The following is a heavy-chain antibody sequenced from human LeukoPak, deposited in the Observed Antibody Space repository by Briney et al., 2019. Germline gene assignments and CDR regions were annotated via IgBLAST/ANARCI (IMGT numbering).Heavy chain of an antibody. D-gene: IGHD3-3*01. CDR3: ATVQVLRFLEWLSDFDY. CDR2: ISSSGSTI. CDR1: GFTFSSYE. J-gene: IGHJ4*02. Sequence: GGSLRLSCAASGFTFSSYEMNWVRQAPGKGLEWVSYISSSGSTIYYADSVKGRFTISRDNAKNSLYLQMNSLRAEDTAVYYCATVQVLRFLEWLSDFDYWGQGTPVTVSS. V-gene: IGHV3-48*03.